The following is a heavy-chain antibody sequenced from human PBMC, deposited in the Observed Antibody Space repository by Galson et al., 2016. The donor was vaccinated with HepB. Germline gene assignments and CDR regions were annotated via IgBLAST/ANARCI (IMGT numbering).Heavy chain of an antibody. V-gene: IGHV3-53*01. CDR1: GFTVSSNY. CDR2: IYSGGTT. J-gene: IGHJ4*02. D-gene: IGHD5-18*01. CDR3: AVYTYGFL. Sequence: SLRLSCAASGFTVSSNYMTWVRQAPGQGLEWVSVIYSGGTTYCAGSVKGRFTISRDNSKNTLYLQMNSLRAEDTAVYYCAVYTYGFLWGQGTLVTVSS.